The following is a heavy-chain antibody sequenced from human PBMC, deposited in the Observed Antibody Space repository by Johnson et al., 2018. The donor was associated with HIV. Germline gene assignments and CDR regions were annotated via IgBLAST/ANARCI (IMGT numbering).Heavy chain of an antibody. Sequence: EVQLVESGGGLVQPGRSLRLSCAASGFTFDDYAMHWVRQAPGKGLEWVSGISWNSGSIGYADSVKGRFTISRDNAKNSLYLQMNSLRAEDTAVYYCVCLRAWTFDIWGQGTMVTVSS. V-gene: IGHV3-9*01. D-gene: IGHD3-10*01. CDR3: VCLRAWTFDI. CDR2: ISWNSGSI. CDR1: GFTFDDYA. J-gene: IGHJ3*02.